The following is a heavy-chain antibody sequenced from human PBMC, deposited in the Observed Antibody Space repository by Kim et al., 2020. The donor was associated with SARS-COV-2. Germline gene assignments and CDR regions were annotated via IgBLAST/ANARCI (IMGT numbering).Heavy chain of an antibody. CDR2: ISWNSGSI. CDR3: AKDGSYYDSSGYYYRGESSYFDY. J-gene: IGHJ4*02. CDR1: GFTFDDYA. D-gene: IGHD3-22*01. Sequence: GGSLRLSCAASGFTFDDYAMHWVRQAPGKGLEWVSGISWNSGSIGYADSVKGRFTISRDNAKNSLYLQMNSLRAEDTALYYCAKDGSYYDSSGYYYRGESSYFDYWGQGTLVTVSS. V-gene: IGHV3-9*01.